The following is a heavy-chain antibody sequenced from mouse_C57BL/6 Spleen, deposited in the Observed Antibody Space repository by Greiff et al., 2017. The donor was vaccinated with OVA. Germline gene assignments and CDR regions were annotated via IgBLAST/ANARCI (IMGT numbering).Heavy chain of an antibody. CDR3: ARGSYDYVGD. V-gene: IGHV1-82*01. Sequence: QVQLQQSGPELVKPGASVKISCKASGYAFSSSWMNWVKQRPGKGLEWIGRIYPGDGDTNYNGKFKGKATLTADKSSSTAYMQLSSLTSEDSAVYFCARGSYDYVGDWGQGTLVTVSA. CDR2: IYPGDGDT. J-gene: IGHJ3*01. D-gene: IGHD2-4*01. CDR1: GYAFSSSW.